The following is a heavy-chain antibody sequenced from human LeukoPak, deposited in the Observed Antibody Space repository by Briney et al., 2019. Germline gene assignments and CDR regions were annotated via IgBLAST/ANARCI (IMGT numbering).Heavy chain of an antibody. D-gene: IGHD3-9*01. CDR1: GVTFSSYE. CDR2: ISSSGTTM. J-gene: IGHJ3*02. Sequence: GGSLRLSCAATGVTFSSYEMNWVRQAPGKGLEWVSYISSSGTTMYYADSVKGRFTISRDNAKNSLYLQMNSLRAEDTAIYYCEGYDILTGPEAFDIWGRGTVVTVSS. V-gene: IGHV3-48*03. CDR3: EGYDILTGPEAFDI.